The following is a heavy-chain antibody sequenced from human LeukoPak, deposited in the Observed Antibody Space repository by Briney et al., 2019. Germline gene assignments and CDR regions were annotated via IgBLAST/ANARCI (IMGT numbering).Heavy chain of an antibody. D-gene: IGHD3-10*01. CDR2: ISSSSSYI. Sequence: GGSLRLSCAASGFTFSSYSMNWVRQAPGKGLEWVSSISSSSSYIYYADSVKGRFTISRDNAKNSLYLQMNSLRAEDTAVYYCARVGEGYYGSGSPYYYGMDVWGQGTTVTVSS. J-gene: IGHJ6*02. V-gene: IGHV3-21*01. CDR1: GFTFSSYS. CDR3: ARVGEGYYGSGSPYYYGMDV.